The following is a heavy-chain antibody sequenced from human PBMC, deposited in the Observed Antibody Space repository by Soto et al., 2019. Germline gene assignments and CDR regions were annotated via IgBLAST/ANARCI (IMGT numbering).Heavy chain of an antibody. Sequence: QVQLVESGGGVVQPGRSLRLSCAASGFTFSSYGMHWVRQAPGKGLEGVAVIYYDGTNKYYADSVKGRFTNSSDNSENTLYLQMNSLRAEDTALYYCARAQYSSSWYPFDYWGQGTLVTVSS. CDR3: ARAQYSSSWYPFDY. D-gene: IGHD6-13*01. V-gene: IGHV3-33*01. J-gene: IGHJ4*02. CDR1: GFTFSSYG. CDR2: IYYDGTNK.